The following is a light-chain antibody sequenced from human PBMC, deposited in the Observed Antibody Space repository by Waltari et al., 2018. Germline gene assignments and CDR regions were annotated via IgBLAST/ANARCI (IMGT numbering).Light chain of an antibody. J-gene: IGKJ2*01. CDR2: GAS. V-gene: IGKV3-15*01. CDR3: QQYNNWPPYT. CDR1: QSVRSN. Sequence: EIVMTQSPATLSASPGERATLSCRASQSVRSNLAWYQQKPGHAPRLLIYGASTRATGIPARFSGSGSGTEFTLTISSLQSEDFAVYYCQQYNNWPPYTFGQGTKLEI.